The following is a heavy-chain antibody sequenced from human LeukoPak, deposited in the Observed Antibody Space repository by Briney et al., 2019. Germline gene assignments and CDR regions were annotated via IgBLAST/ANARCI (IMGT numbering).Heavy chain of an antibody. J-gene: IGHJ4*02. Sequence: PSETLSLTCTVSGGSINSGDYYWSWIRQPAGKPLEWIGRIYTSGITIYKSSLESRFTISIDTSKNRFSLKLNSVTASDTAVYYCARLVDRLMFDYWGQGTQVTVSS. CDR2: IYTSGIT. V-gene: IGHV4-61*02. D-gene: IGHD2-21*02. CDR1: GGSINSGDYY. CDR3: ARLVDRLMFDY.